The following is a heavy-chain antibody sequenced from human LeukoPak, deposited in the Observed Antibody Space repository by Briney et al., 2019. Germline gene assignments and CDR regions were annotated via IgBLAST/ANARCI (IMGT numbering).Heavy chain of an antibody. CDR2: IKPNSGDK. Sequence: ASVNVSCKASGYTFNNYYVYWVRQAPGQGLEWMAWIKPNSGDKNYAQNFLGRVTVTRDTSIATAYMELSGVNTDDTAVYFCARGGHTDYSGAGSFEFWGQGSRVTVS. V-gene: IGHV1-2*02. CDR3: ARGGHTDYSGAGSFEF. CDR1: GYTFNNYY. J-gene: IGHJ4*02. D-gene: IGHD3-10*01.